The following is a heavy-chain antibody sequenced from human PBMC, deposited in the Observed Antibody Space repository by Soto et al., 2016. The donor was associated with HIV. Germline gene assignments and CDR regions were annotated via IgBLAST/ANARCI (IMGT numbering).Heavy chain of an antibody. CDR3: ARDRLGIAVTGRXPPRRLSEWDY. J-gene: IGHJ4*02. CDR2: ISPYNGDT. CDR1: GYTFTNFA. Sequence: QVHLVQSGAEVKKPGASVKISCKASGYTFTNFAFNWVRQAPGLGLEWMGWISPYNGDTNYAQNLQARVTMTTDTSTSTAYMKLRSLRSDDTAVYFCARDRLGIAVTGRXPPRRLSEWDYWGQGTLVTVSS. V-gene: IGHV1-18*01. D-gene: IGHD6-19*01.